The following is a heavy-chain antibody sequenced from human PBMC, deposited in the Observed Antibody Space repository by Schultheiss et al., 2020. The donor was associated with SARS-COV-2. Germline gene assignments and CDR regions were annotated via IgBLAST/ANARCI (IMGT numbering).Heavy chain of an antibody. CDR3: AKDLGATYAFDI. J-gene: IGHJ3*02. Sequence: GGSLRLSCAASGFTFSDYYMSWIRQAPGKGLEWVSYISSSSSYIYYTDSVKGRFTISRDNSKNTLYLQMNSLRAEDTAVYYCAKDLGATYAFDIWGQGTMVTVSS. CDR1: GFTFSDYY. V-gene: IGHV3-11*05. D-gene: IGHD1-26*01. CDR2: ISSSSSYI.